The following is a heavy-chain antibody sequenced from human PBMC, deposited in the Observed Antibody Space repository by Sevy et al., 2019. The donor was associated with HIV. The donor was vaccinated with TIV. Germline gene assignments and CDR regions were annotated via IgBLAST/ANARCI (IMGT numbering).Heavy chain of an antibody. CDR3: ATSRSGYLDSSGYYIY. Sequence: GESLKISCRGSGYSFTSHWIGWVRHMPGKGLEWMGIIYPDDSDTRYNPSFQGQVTFSADKSISTAYLQWSSLKASDTAMYYCATSRSGYLDSSGYYIYWGQRTLVTVSS. CDR2: IYPDDSDT. V-gene: IGHV5-51*01. D-gene: IGHD3-22*01. J-gene: IGHJ4*02. CDR1: GYSFTSHW.